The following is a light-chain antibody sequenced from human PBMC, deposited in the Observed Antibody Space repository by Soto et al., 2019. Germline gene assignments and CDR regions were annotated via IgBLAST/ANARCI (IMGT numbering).Light chain of an antibody. V-gene: IGLV2-8*01. J-gene: IGLJ2*01. CDR1: SSDVGAYNF. CDR2: ELT. Sequence: QSDLTQLPSASGSPGQSVTISCTGTSSDVGAYNFVSWYQQYPGKAPRLLIYELTKRPSGVPDRFSGSRSGNTASLTVSGLQTEDEADYYCTSYTGNTLVVFGGGTKLTVL. CDR3: TSYTGNTLVV.